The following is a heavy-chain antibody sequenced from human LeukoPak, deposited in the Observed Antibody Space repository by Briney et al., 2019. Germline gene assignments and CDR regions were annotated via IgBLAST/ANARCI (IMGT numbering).Heavy chain of an antibody. J-gene: IGHJ6*02. CDR3: ASAEVAGYPTPDV. V-gene: IGHV4-34*01. Sequence: PDTLSLTCAGYGGSFSGYYWRWLRQPPGKGPEWIGEINHRGSTNYNPSLKSRVTISVDTSKNLFSLKLSSVTAADTAVYYCASAEVAGYPTPDVWGQGTTVTVSS. CDR1: GGSFSGYY. D-gene: IGHD6-19*01. CDR2: INHRGST.